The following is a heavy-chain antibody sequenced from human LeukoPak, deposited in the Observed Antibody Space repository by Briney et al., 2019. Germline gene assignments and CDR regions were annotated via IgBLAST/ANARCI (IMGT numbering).Heavy chain of an antibody. J-gene: IGHJ6*03. CDR2: ISYIGTT. CDR3: AKGDVGHYHSVADDYYYYMDV. D-gene: IGHD2-21*01. Sequence: SETLSLTCAVYGGYFSGFYWTWVRQAPGKGLEWMGEISYIGTTKYNPSLSSRVTISVDTSKKEISLCLSTVCASDTAVYYCAKGDVGHYHSVADDYYYYMDVWGKRTTVIVSS. CDR1: GGYFSGFY. V-gene: IGHV4-34*01.